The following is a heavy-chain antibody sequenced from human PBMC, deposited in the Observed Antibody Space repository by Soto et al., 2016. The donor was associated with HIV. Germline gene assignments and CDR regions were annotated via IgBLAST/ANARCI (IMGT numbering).Heavy chain of an antibody. V-gene: IGHV3-21*06. CDR1: GFAFSGYS. Sequence: EVQLVESGETRSGRGSLRLSCVGSGFAFSGYSMNWVRQAPGKGLEWVSSITNNNYIYYANSVKGRFTISRDNSKNLLYLQMDSLRDEDTAVYYCAGNDHWGQGTLVTVSS. J-gene: IGHJ4*02. CDR3: AGNDH. CDR2: ITNNNYI.